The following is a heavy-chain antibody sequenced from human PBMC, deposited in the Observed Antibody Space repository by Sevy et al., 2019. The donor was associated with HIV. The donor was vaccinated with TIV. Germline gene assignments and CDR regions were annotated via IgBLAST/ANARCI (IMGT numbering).Heavy chain of an antibody. CDR1: GFTFSSYS. CDR3: ARSLELRGFDY. D-gene: IGHD1-7*01. Sequence: GGSLRLSCAASGFTFSSYSMNWVRQAPGKGLEWVSSISSSSSYIYYADSVKGRFTISRDNAKNSLYLQMNSLRAEATAVYYSARSLELRGFDYWGQGTLVTVSS. CDR2: ISSSSSYI. V-gene: IGHV3-21*01. J-gene: IGHJ4*02.